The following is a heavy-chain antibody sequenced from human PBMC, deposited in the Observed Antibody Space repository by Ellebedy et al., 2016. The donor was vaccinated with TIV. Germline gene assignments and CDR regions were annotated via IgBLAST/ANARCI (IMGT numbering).Heavy chain of an antibody. CDR3: ASPKSSLNI. CDR1: GFTFSSYA. J-gene: IGHJ6*02. Sequence: GESLKISCVASGFTFSSYAMCWVRQAPGKGLEWVSTISDSGGNTYFPDSVKGRFTISIDNSRNTVYLQMDSLRADDTAIYYCASPKSSLNIWGHGTTVTVSS. D-gene: IGHD2-15*01. CDR2: ISDSGGNT. V-gene: IGHV3-23*01.